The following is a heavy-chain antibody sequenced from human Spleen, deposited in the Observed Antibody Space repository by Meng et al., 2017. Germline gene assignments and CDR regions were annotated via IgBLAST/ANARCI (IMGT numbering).Heavy chain of an antibody. CDR2: IKQDGSEK. J-gene: IGHJ5*02. Sequence: GGSLRLSCVASGFTFSAYAMHWVRQASDKGLEWVANIKQDGSEKYYVDSVKGRFTISRDNAKNSLYLQMNSLRAEDTAVYYCARSPTLKYCSSTSCYLVYWFDPWGQGTLVTVSS. CDR3: ARSPTLKYCSSTSCYLVYWFDP. CDR1: GFTFSAYA. V-gene: IGHV3-7*01. D-gene: IGHD2-2*01.